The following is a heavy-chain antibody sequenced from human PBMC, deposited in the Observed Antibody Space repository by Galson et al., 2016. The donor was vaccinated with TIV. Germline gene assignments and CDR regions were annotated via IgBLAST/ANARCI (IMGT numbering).Heavy chain of an antibody. CDR1: GFTFSSYA. Sequence: SLRLSCAASGFTFSSYAMIWVRQAPGKGLEWVSTISGRGERTFYADSVKGRFTISRDNSKNTLYLQMNSLRAEDTAVYHCVTGEDYFASGTHSWFDPWGQGTLVTVPS. CDR2: ISGRGERT. CDR3: VTGEDYFASGTHSWFDP. J-gene: IGHJ5*02. D-gene: IGHD3-10*01. V-gene: IGHV3-23*01.